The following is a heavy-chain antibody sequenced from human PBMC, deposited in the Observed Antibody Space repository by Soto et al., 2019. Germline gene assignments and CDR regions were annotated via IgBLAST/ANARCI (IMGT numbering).Heavy chain of an antibody. CDR2: IYYSGST. J-gene: IGHJ4*02. CDR3: ARDKITGLFDY. V-gene: IGHV4-59*12. Sequence: SETLSLTCVVSGGSLSSYYLSWIRQPPGKGLEWIGYIYYSGSTNYNPSLKSRVTISVDTSKNQFSLKLSSVTAADTAVYYCARDKITGLFDYWGQGTLVTVSS. CDR1: GGSLSSYY. D-gene: IGHD2-8*02.